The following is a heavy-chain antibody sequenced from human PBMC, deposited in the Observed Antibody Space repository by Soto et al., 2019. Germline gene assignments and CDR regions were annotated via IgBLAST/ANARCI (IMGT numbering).Heavy chain of an antibody. V-gene: IGHV2-5*02. Sequence: QITLKESGPTLVKPTQTLTLTCSFSGFSLSTIGGAVGWIRQPPGTALEFLALVFWDDDKRDNPSLKSRLTISQDTSKNQVVLPMTDMDPVDKASDYCATAFRGSGSYTGARFGSWGQGTLVIVPS. CDR1: GFSLSTIGGA. J-gene: IGHJ5*01. CDR2: VFWDDDK. CDR3: ATAFRGSGSYTGARFGS. D-gene: IGHD3-10*01.